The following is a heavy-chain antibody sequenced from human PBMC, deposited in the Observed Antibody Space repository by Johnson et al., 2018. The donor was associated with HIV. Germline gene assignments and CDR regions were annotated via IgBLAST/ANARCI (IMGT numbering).Heavy chain of an antibody. CDR1: GCTVSNYG. D-gene: IGHD5-18*01. CDR3: AKASLRGYSYVSYAFDI. J-gene: IGHJ3*02. Sequence: QMQLVESGGGLVQSGGSLSVSCAASGCTVSNYGMHWVRQAPGKGLAWVAVIWYDGSNKYYDDSVKGRFTISRDNSTNTLYLHLISLRVEDTAVYYCAKASLRGYSYVSYAFDIWGQGTMVTVSS. V-gene: IGHV3-33*06. CDR2: IWYDGSNK.